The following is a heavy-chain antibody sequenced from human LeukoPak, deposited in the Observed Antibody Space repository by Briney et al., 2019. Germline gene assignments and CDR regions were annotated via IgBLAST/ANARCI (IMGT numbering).Heavy chain of an antibody. CDR1: GFTFSTYS. V-gene: IGHV3-48*04. J-gene: IGHJ6*02. CDR3: ARELPPYYDILTGYSGGMDV. Sequence: PGGSLRLSCAASGFTFSTYSMNWVRQAPGKGLEWISYISSSSTTIYYADSVKGRFTISRDNGKNSLYLQMNSLRAEDTAVYYCARELPPYYDILTGYSGGMDVWAQGTTVTVSS. D-gene: IGHD3-9*01. CDR2: ISSSSTTI.